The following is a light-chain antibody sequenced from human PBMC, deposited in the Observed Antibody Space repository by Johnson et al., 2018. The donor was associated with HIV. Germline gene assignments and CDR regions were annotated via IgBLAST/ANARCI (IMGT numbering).Light chain of an antibody. CDR2: DNT. J-gene: IGLJ1*01. CDR3: GRWDDSLMTYV. CDR1: SSNIGNNY. Sequence: QSVLTQPPSVSAAPGQKVTISCSGSSSNIGNNYVSWYQQLPGTAPKLLIYDNTKRPSGIPDRFSGSKSGTSATLGITGLQTGDEADYYCGRWDDSLMTYVFGTGTKVTVL. V-gene: IGLV1-51*01.